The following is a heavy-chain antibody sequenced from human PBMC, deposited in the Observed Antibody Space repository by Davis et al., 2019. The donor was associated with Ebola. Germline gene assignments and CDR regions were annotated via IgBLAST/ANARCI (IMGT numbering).Heavy chain of an antibody. CDR2: LVTSADT. D-gene: IGHD2-21*02. V-gene: IGHV3-23*01. CDR3: AKDTANIWFDI. CDR1: GFIFRSYV. J-gene: IGHJ3*02. Sequence: GESLKISCAASGFIFRSYVMSWARQAPGKGLEWVSTLVTSADTYYADSVKGRFTISRDNSRNTLYLQMNGLRVEDTAIYYCAKDTANIWFDIWGQGTMVTVSS.